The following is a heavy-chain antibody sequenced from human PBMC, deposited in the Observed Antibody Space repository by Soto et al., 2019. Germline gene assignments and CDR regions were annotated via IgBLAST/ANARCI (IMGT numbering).Heavy chain of an antibody. V-gene: IGHV3-30*18. CDR3: AKDNSHPLSGGSSYFDY. D-gene: IGHD2-15*01. Sequence: QVQLVESGGGVVQPGRSLRLSCAASGFTFSSYGMHWVRQAPGKGLEWVAVISYDGSNKYYADSVKGRFTIPRDNSKNXLYLQMNSLRAEDTAVYYCAKDNSHPLSGGSSYFDYWGQGTLVTVSS. J-gene: IGHJ4*02. CDR1: GFTFSSYG. CDR2: ISYDGSNK.